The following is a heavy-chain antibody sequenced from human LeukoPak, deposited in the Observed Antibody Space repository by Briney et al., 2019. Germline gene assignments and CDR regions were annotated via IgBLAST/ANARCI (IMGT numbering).Heavy chain of an antibody. J-gene: IGHJ4*02. CDR1: GYSISRGYL. D-gene: IGHD3-10*01. V-gene: IGHV4-38-2*01. CDR2: IFHSGST. CDR3: ARHPHIATLRGVIISYIDY. Sequence: SETLSRTCAVSGYSISRGYLWGWTRQPPGKGLEWIGNIFHSGSTYYNPSLKSRVTISVDTSKNQFSLKLSSVTAADTGVYYCARHPHIATLRGVIISYIDYWSQGSLVTVS.